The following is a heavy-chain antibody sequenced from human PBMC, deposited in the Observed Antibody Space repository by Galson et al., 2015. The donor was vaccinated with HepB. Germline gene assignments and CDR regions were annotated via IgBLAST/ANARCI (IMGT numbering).Heavy chain of an antibody. V-gene: IGHV3-21*01. CDR3: ARGPSYGSASYFDY. CDR2: ISSSSSYI. D-gene: IGHD5-18*01. Sequence: SLRLSCAASGFTFSSYAMNWARQAPGKGLEWVSSISSSSSYIYYADSVKGRFTISRDNAKNSLYLQMNSLRAEDTAVYYCARGPSYGSASYFDYWGQGTLVTVSS. CDR1: GFTFSSYA. J-gene: IGHJ4*02.